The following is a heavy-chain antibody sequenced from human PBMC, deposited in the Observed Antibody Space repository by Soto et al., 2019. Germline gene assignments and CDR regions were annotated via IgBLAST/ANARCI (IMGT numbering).Heavy chain of an antibody. CDR3: ARGGHVVVVTAALDY. D-gene: IGHD2-21*02. CDR2: VNPSGGHT. V-gene: IGHV1-46*01. CDR1: GDTFTDYY. J-gene: IGHJ4*02. Sequence: QVQLMQSGAEVKKPGASVKVSCKASGDTFTDYYIHWVRQAPGQGLEWMGTVNPSGGHTTYAQHVLGRVTMTRDTSTSTPYMELTSLTSDDTAIYYCARGGHVVVVTAALDYWGQGTLVTVSS.